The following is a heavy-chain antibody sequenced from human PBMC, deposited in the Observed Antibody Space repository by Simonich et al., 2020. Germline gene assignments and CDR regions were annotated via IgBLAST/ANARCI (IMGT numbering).Heavy chain of an antibody. CDR2: IYYSGRT. Sequence: QLQLQESGPGLVKPSETLSLTCTVSGGAISSSSYYWGWIRQPPGKGLEWIGSIYYSGRTYYNPSPKSRVTISVDTSKNQFSLKMSSVTAADTAVYYCARHAGFAFDIWGQGTMVTVSS. CDR1: GGAISSSSYY. J-gene: IGHJ3*02. D-gene: IGHD6-13*01. CDR3: ARHAGFAFDI. V-gene: IGHV4-39*01.